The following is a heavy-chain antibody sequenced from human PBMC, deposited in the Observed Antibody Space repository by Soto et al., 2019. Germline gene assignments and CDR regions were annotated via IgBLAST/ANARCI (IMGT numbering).Heavy chain of an antibody. CDR3: VKDNVGVYCSGGSCYFDY. D-gene: IGHD2-15*01. Sequence: EVHLVESGGGLTQPGRSLRLSCVASGFSLDHYAMHWVRQAPGKGLEWGSGISWDSGVIDYADSVRGRFTISRDNAKNSLYLQMTSLRAEDTALYYCVKDNVGVYCSGGSCYFDYSGQGSLVTVSS. CDR2: ISWDSGVI. J-gene: IGHJ4*02. V-gene: IGHV3-9*01. CDR1: GFSLDHYA.